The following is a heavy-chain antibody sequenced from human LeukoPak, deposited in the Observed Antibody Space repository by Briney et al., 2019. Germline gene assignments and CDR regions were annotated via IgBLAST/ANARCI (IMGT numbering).Heavy chain of an antibody. J-gene: IGHJ3*02. CDR1: GFTFSNYW. CDR3: AKNHGMLGPHAFDI. Sequence: GGSLRLSCAASGFTFSNYWMSWVRQAPGKGLEWVANIKQDGSEKYYVDSVKGRFTISRDNSKNTLYLQMNSLRAEDTAVYYCAKNHGMLGPHAFDIWGQGTMVIVSS. V-gene: IGHV3-7*03. CDR2: IKQDGSEK. D-gene: IGHD2-8*01.